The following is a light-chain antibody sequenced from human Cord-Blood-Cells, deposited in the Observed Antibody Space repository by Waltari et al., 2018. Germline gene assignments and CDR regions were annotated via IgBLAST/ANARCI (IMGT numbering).Light chain of an antibody. CDR1: SSDVGSYNL. Sequence: QSAPTQPASVSGSPGPSITISCTGTSSDVGSYNLVSWYQQHPGKAPKLMIYEVSKRPSGVSNRFSGSKSGNTASLTISGLQAEDEADYYCCSYAGSSTYVFGTGTKVTVL. CDR3: CSYAGSSTYV. J-gene: IGLJ1*01. V-gene: IGLV2-23*02. CDR2: EVS.